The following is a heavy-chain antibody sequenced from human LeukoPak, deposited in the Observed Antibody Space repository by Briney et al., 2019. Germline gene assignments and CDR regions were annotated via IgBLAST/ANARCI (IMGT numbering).Heavy chain of an antibody. J-gene: IGHJ6*04. CDR2: INHSGST. Sequence: LRLSCAASGFTFSSYAMHWVRQAPGKGLEWMGEINHSGSTNYNPSLKSRVTLSVDTSRNQFSLKLISVTAADTAVYYCARGLTYPYGSGSPYAMDVWGKGTTVTVSS. D-gene: IGHD3-10*01. CDR1: GFTFSSYA. CDR3: ARGLTYPYGSGSPYAMDV. V-gene: IGHV4-34*01.